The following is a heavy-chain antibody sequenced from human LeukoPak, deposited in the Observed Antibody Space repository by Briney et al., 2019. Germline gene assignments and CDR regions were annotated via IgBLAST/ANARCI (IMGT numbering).Heavy chain of an antibody. CDR2: IWNDGSTK. V-gene: IGHV3-33*01. CDR1: GFTFSNYG. J-gene: IGHJ4*02. D-gene: IGHD5-18*01. Sequence: GGSLRLSCAASGFTFSNYGMHWVRQAPGKGLEWVAVIWNDGSTKYYADSVKGRFSISRDNSNNTLFLQMNSLRAEDTAVYYCARDLWIQLWPGLFDYWDQGALVTVSS. CDR3: ARDLWIQLWPGLFDY.